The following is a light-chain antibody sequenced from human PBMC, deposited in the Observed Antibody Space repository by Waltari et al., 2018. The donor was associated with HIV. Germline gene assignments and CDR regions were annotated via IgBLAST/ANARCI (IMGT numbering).Light chain of an antibody. J-gene: IGLJ2*01. CDR1: DSNVGTHD. Sequence: QSVLTQPPSVSGAPGQRVTLSCTGSDSNVGTHDVHWYQQPPVASPQLLFYNNTHRPSAVPDLFSASRSGTSASLAITGIQAEDETDYYCQSYDSSLSASVFGGGTKLTVL. CDR2: NNT. V-gene: IGLV1-40*01. CDR3: QSYDSSLSASV.